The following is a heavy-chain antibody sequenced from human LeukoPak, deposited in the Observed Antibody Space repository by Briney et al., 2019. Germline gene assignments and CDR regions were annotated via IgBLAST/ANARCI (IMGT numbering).Heavy chain of an antibody. J-gene: IGHJ4*02. CDR3: TKDRGYNYGNPRY. CDR2: MSGGGGNT. Sequence: GGSLRLSCADSGFTFSSYAMSWVRQAPGKGLEWVSAMSGGGGNTYYADSVKGRFIISRDSSKNTLYLQMNSLRAEDTAVYYCTKDRGYNYGNPRYWSQGTVVTVSS. V-gene: IGHV3-23*01. CDR1: GFTFSSYA. D-gene: IGHD5-18*01.